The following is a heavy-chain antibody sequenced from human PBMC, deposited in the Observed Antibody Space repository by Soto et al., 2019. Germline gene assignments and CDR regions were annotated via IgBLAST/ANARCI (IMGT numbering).Heavy chain of an antibody. V-gene: IGHV1-2*04. CDR1: GYTFTGYY. J-gene: IGHJ5*02. Sequence: GASVKVSCKASGYTFTGYYMHWVRQAPGQGLEWMGWINPNSGGTNYAQKFQGWVTMTRDTSISTAYMELSRLRSDDTAVYCCARARNSQTGPPAWGNWFDPWGQGTLVTVSS. CDR2: INPNSGGT. CDR3: ARARNSQTGPPAWGNWFDP. D-gene: IGHD3-16*01.